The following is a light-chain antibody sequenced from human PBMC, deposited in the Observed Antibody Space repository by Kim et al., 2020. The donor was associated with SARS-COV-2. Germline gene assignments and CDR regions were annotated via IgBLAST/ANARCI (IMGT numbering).Light chain of an antibody. CDR3: MIWPRNAVL. J-gene: IGLJ2*01. CDR1: SEIKVGSEK. Sequence: LTWTLRSEIKVGSEKVCWCQQRPGSPPRYLLYYVSDSGRGEGGGVPSRFSGSKDASANTGILLIAGLGSEDEADYDCMIWPRNAVLCGGGAGLTVL. CDR2: YVSDSGR. V-gene: IGLV5-37*01.